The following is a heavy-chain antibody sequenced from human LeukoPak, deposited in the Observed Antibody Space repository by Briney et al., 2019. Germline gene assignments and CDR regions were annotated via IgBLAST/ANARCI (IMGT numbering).Heavy chain of an antibody. V-gene: IGHV3-30*02. Sequence: PGGSLRLSCAASGFTFSSYGMHWVGQAPGKGLEWVAFIRYDGSNKYYADSVKGRFTISRDNSKNTLYLQMNSLRAEDTAVYYCARGMVRGVTLDYWGQGTLVTVSS. CDR2: IRYDGSNK. CDR1: GFTFSSYG. CDR3: ARGMVRGVTLDY. J-gene: IGHJ4*02. D-gene: IGHD3-10*01.